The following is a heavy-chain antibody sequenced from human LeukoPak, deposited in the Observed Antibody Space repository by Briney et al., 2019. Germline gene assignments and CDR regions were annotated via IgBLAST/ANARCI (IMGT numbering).Heavy chain of an antibody. CDR1: GGSISSGSYY. J-gene: IGHJ3*02. CDR2: IYTSGST. V-gene: IGHV4-61*02. D-gene: IGHD3-22*01. CDR3: ARVHSSAPTYYYDSSGYYGI. Sequence: SLTLPLTCTVSGGSISSGSYYWSWIRQPAGKGLEWIGRIYTSGSTNYNPSLKSRVTISVDTSKNQFSLKLSSVTAADTAVYYCARVHSSAPTYYYDSSGYYGIWGQGTMVTVSS.